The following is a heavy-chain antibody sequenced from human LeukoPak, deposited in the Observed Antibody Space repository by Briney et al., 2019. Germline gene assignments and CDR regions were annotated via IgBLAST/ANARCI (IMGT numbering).Heavy chain of an antibody. CDR3: ARRVLRGSTDY. Sequence: PSETLSLTCKASGDSISSSSYYWGWVRQPPGKGLEWIGSIYYSGSTYYNPSLKSRITISVDTSKNQFSLKLSSVAASDTAVYYCARRVLRGSTDYWGQGTLVTVSS. CDR2: IYYSGST. D-gene: IGHD6-25*01. CDR1: GDSISSSSYY. V-gene: IGHV4-39*01. J-gene: IGHJ4*02.